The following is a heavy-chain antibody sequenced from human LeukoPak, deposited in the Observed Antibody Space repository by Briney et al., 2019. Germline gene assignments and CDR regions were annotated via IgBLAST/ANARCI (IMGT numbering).Heavy chain of an antibody. D-gene: IGHD5-18*01. J-gene: IGHJ4*02. CDR3: ARGLGIQLWFDY. Sequence: GGSLRLSCTVSGFIVSSNSMSWVRQAPGKGLEWVSFIYSDNTHYSDSVKGRFTISRDNAKNSLYLQMNSLRAEDTAVYYCARGLGIQLWFDYWGQGTLVTVSS. CDR2: IYSDNT. CDR1: GFIVSSNS. V-gene: IGHV3-53*01.